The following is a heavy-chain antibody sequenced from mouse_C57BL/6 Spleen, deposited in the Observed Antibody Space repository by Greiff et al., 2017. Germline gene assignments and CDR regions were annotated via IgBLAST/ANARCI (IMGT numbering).Heavy chain of an antibody. CDR1: GFTFSSYA. CDR3: ARDAYGSSYWYFDG. Sequence: EVMLVESGGGLVKPGGSLKLSCAASGFTFSSYAMSWVRQTPEKRLEWVATISDGGSYTYYPDNVKGRFTISRDNAKNNLYLQMSHLKSEDTAMYYCARDAYGSSYWYFDGWGTGTTVTVSS. V-gene: IGHV5-4*01. D-gene: IGHD1-1*01. J-gene: IGHJ1*03. CDR2: ISDGGSYT.